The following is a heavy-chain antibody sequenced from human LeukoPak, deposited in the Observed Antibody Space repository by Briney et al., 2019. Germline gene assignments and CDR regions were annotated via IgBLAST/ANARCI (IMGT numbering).Heavy chain of an antibody. V-gene: IGHV4-39*01. Sequence: SETLSLTCTVSGGSISSYYWGWIRQPLGKGLEWIGSIYYSGSTYYNPSLKSRVTISVDTSKNQFSLKLSSVTAADTAVYYCARGGVDYGDDYWGQGTLVTVSS. CDR1: GGSISSYY. CDR2: IYYSGST. J-gene: IGHJ4*02. D-gene: IGHD3-16*01. CDR3: ARGGVDYGDDY.